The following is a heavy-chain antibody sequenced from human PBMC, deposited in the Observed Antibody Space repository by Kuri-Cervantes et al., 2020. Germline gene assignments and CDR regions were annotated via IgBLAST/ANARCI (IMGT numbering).Heavy chain of an antibody. CDR1: GYTLTELS. V-gene: IGHV1-24*01. CDR2: FDPEDGET. Sequence: ASVKVSCKVSGYTLTELSMHWVRQAPGKGLEWMGGFDPEDGETIYAQKFQGRVTITADESTSTAYMELSSLRSEDTAVYYCARDNSSGWYFDYWGQGTLVTVSS. J-gene: IGHJ4*02. D-gene: IGHD6-19*01. CDR3: ARDNSSGWYFDY.